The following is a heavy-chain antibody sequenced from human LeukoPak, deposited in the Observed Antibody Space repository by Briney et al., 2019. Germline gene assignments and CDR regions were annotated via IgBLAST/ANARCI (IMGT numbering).Heavy chain of an antibody. CDR3: ARDHTATAGVDY. Sequence: SGGSLRLSCAASGFTFSRFGMHWVRQAPGKGLEWVTFINYDGSKEYYADSVKGRFTISRDSSKNTLYLQMNTLRAEDTAVYYCARDHTATAGVDYWGQGTLVTVSS. J-gene: IGHJ4*02. CDR2: INYDGSKE. V-gene: IGHV3-30*02. CDR1: GFTFSRFG. D-gene: IGHD5-18*01.